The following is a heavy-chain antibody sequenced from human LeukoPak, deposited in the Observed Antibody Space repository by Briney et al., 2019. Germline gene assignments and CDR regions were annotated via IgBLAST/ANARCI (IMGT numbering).Heavy chain of an antibody. CDR3: ARVDHNQLFSELLQLNWFDP. J-gene: IGHJ5*02. CDR2: INHSGST. CDR1: GGSFSGYY. Sequence: SETLSLTCAVYGGSFSGYYRSWIRQPPGKGLEWIGEINHSGSTNYNPSLKSRVTISVDTSKNQFSLKLSSVTAADTAVYYCARVDHNQLFSELLQLNWFDPWGQGTLVTVSS. V-gene: IGHV4-34*01. D-gene: IGHD2-2*01.